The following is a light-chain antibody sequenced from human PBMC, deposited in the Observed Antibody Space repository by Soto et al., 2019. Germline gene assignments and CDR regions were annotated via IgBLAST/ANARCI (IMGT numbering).Light chain of an antibody. CDR3: QQCNSYPLT. CDR1: QSISSW. V-gene: IGKV1-5*03. J-gene: IGKJ4*01. CDR2: KAS. Sequence: DIQMTQSPSTLSASVGDRVTITCRASQSISSWLAWNQQKPGKAPKLLIYKASSLESGVPSRFSGSRSGTEFTLTISSLQPDDFATYYCQQCNSYPLTFGGGTKVEIK.